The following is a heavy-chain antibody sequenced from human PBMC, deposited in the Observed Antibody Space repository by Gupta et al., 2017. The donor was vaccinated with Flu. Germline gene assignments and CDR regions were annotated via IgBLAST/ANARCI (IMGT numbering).Heavy chain of an antibody. CDR1: GYSTNIYC. CDR2: IWYSGTT. V-gene: IGHV4-59*01. D-gene: IGHD3-10*02. J-gene: IGHJ4*02. CDR3: ATMTMSTIFRPRRTQSRARFDY. Sequence: VSGYSTNIYCWSWIRQPPGTLLEYMGYIWYSGTTNYNPSLKSRVTFSRDTSRNQFSLKLSSVTAADTAINYCATMTMSTIFRPRRTQSRARFDYWGRGTLVTVSS.